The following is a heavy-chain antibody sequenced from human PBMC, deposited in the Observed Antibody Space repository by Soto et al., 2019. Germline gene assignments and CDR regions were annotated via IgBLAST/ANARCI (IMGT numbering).Heavy chain of an antibody. Sequence: QVQLLQSGAEVKKPGSSVNVSCKASGGTFSSYAISWVRQAPGQGLEWMGGIIPIFGTANYAQKFQGKVTITEDASTRRAYMEPSSLRSEDTAVFYCAVVGGPTVNAPDYWGQGTLVTVSS. J-gene: IGHJ4*02. D-gene: IGHD4-17*01. CDR1: GGTFSSYA. CDR2: IIPIFGTA. CDR3: AVVGGPTVNAPDY. V-gene: IGHV1-69*01.